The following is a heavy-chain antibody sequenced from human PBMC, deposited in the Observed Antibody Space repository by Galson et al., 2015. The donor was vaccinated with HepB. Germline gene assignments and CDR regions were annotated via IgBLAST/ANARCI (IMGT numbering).Heavy chain of an antibody. CDR3: ATVGSSLDYFDD. CDR2: VSFDGSNK. J-gene: IGHJ4*02. Sequence: SLRLSCAASGFIFSSYGMHWVRQAPGKGLEWVAVVSFDGSNKYFSDSVKGRFTVSRDNSRNTLYLQMNSLRAEDTAVYYCATVGSSLDYFDDWGQGTLVTVSS. V-gene: IGHV3-30*03. CDR1: GFIFSSYG. D-gene: IGHD6-13*01.